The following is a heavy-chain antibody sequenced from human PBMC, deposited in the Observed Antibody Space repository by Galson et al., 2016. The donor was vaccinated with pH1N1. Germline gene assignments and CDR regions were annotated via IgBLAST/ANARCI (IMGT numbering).Heavy chain of an antibody. CDR2: ISYNGNDQ. D-gene: IGHD3-16*01. V-gene: IGHV3-30-3*01. CDR1: GFTFDTFA. CDR3: AREDWSYADTYYNGMDV. J-gene: IGHJ6*02. Sequence: SLRLSCAASGFTFDTFAMHWVRQAPGKGLEWMAFISYNGNDQSYAESLKGRFTISRDNSKNTLYLQVNSLRTEDTAVFYCAREDWSYADTYYNGMDVWGQGTTVTVSS.